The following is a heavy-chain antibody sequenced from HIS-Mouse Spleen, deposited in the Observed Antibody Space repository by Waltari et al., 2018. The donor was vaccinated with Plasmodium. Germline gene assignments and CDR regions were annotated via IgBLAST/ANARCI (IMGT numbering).Heavy chain of an antibody. J-gene: IGHJ4*02. CDR2: SYHSGST. CDR3: ARGYGSGSYYN. Sequence: QLQLQESGSGLVKPSQTLSLTCAVSGGSISSGGYSWSWIRQPPGKGLEWIGYSYHSGSTYDNPSLKSRVTISVDRAKNQFSLKLSSVTAADTAVYYCARGYGSGSYYNWGQGTLVTVSS. V-gene: IGHV4-30-2*01. D-gene: IGHD3-10*01. CDR1: GGSISSGGYS.